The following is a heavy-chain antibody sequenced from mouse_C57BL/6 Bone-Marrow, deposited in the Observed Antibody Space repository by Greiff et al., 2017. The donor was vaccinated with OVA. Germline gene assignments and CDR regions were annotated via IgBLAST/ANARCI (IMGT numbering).Heavy chain of an antibody. V-gene: IGHV1-64*01. CDR2: IHPNSGST. D-gene: IGHD1-1*01. CDR3: AITTVVATDHFDY. CDR1: GYTFTSYW. J-gene: IGHJ2*01. Sequence: QVQLQQPGAELVKPGASVKLSCKASGYTFTSYWMHWVKQRPGQGLEWIGMIHPNSGSTNYNEKFKSKATLTVDKSSSTAYMQLSSLTSEDSAVDYCAITTVVATDHFDYWGQGTTLTVSS.